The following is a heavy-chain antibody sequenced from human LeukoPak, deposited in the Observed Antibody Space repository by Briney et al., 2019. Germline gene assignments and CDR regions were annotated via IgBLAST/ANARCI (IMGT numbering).Heavy chain of an antibody. CDR1: GYTFTGYY. V-gene: IGHV1-2*02. D-gene: IGHD2-2*02. J-gene: IGHJ4*02. CDR2: INPNSGGT. Sequence: GSVKVSCKASGYTFTGYYMHWVRPAPGQGLEWMGWINPNSGGTNYAQKFQGRVTMTRDTSISTAYMELSRLRSDDTAVYYCVNQLLYYDGFDYWGQGTLVTVSS. CDR3: VNQLLYYDGFDY.